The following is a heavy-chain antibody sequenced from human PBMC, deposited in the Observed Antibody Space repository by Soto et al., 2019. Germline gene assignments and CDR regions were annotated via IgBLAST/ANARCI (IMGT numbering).Heavy chain of an antibody. CDR2: MNPNSGNT. D-gene: IGHD1-7*01. V-gene: IGHV1-8*01. CDR3: ARGINYLNIDY. Sequence: ASVEVSCKXSGYTFTSYDINWVRQATGQGLEWMGWMNPNSGNTGYAQKFQGRVTMTRNTSISTAYMELSSLRSEDTAVYYCARGINYLNIDYWGQGTLVTVSS. CDR1: GYTFTSYD. J-gene: IGHJ4*02.